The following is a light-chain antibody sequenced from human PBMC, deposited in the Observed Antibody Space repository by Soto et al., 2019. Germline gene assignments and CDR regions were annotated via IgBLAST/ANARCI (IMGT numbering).Light chain of an antibody. V-gene: IGLV2-14*01. CDR1: NSDLGGYNY. CDR3: SSYTSSCTLV. J-gene: IGLJ1*01. Sequence: HSVLTQPASVSGSPGQSITVSCTGTNSDLGGYNYVSWYQHHPGKAPKPMIYEVSNRPSGVSNRFSGSKSGNTASLAISGLQAEDEAEYYCSSYTSSCTLVFGTGTKVTVL. CDR2: EVS.